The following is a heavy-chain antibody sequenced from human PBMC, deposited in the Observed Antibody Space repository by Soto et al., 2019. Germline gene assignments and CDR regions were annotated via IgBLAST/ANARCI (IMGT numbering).Heavy chain of an antibody. V-gene: IGHV5-51*01. CDR1: GYSFTSYW. D-gene: IGHD3-10*01. CDR2: IYPGDSDT. CDR3: ARSGSGSYSYYYYGMDV. J-gene: IGHJ6*02. Sequence: GESLKISCKGSGYSFTSYWIGWVRQMPGKGLEWMGIIYPGDSDTRYSPSFQGQVTISADKSISTAYLQWSSLKASDTAMYYWARSGSGSYSYYYYGMDVWGQGTTVTVSS.